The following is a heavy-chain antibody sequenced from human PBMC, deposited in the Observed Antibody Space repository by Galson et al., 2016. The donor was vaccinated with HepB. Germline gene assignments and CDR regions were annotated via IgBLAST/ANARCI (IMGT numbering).Heavy chain of an antibody. Sequence: SCAISGDSVSSNSAAWNWLRQSPSRGLEWLGRTYYRSKWHNDYAGFVQSRITITPDTSNNQFSLQLNSVTPEDTAVYFCARDRSGTTWRYFYYGMDVWGQGTTVTVSS. D-gene: IGHD2-15*01. CDR1: GDSVSSNSAA. V-gene: IGHV6-1*01. CDR3: ARDRSGTTWRYFYYGMDV. J-gene: IGHJ6*02. CDR2: TYYRSKWHN.